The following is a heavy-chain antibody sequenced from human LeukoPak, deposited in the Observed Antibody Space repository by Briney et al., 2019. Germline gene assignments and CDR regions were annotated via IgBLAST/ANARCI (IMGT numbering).Heavy chain of an antibody. J-gene: IGHJ3*02. Sequence: SETLSLTCTVYGVSFSGYYWSWIRQPPGKGLEWIGEINHNGNTNYNPSLKSRVTISVDTSKNQFSLKLSSVTAADTAVYYCARTPRVSAAIGLAFDIWGQGTMVTVSS. D-gene: IGHD2-2*01. V-gene: IGHV4-34*01. CDR2: INHNGNT. CDR3: ARTPRVSAAIGLAFDI. CDR1: GVSFSGYY.